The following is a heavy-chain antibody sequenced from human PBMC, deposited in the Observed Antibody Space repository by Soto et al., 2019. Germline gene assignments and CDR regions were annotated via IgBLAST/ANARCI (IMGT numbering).Heavy chain of an antibody. V-gene: IGHV3-30*18. CDR1: GFTFSSYG. J-gene: IGHJ1*01. CDR3: AKDQGVGATHKTFQH. Sequence: QVQLVESGGGVVQPGRSLRLSCAASGFTFSSYGMHWVRQAPGKGLEWVAVISYDGSNKYYADSVKGRFTISRDNSKNTLYLQMNRLRAEDTAVYYCAKDQGVGATHKTFQHWGQGTLVTVSS. D-gene: IGHD1-26*01. CDR2: ISYDGSNK.